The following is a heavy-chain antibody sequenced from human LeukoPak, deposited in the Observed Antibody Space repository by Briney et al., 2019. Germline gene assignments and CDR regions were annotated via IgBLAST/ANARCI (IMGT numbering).Heavy chain of an antibody. J-gene: IGHJ4*02. CDR2: ISYDGSNK. CDR3: ARDLGPPGYSYGIDY. Sequence: GGSLRLSCAASGFTFSSYAMHWVRQAPGKGLEWVAVISYDGSNKYYADSVKGRFTISRDNSKNALYLQMNSLRAEDTAVYYCARDLGPPGYSYGIDYWGQGTLVTVSS. V-gene: IGHV3-30*04. D-gene: IGHD5-18*01. CDR1: GFTFSSYA.